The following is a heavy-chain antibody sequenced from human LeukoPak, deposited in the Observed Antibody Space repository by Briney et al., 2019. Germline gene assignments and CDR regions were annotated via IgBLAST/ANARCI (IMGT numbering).Heavy chain of an antibody. D-gene: IGHD2-2*02. Sequence: ASVKVSCKASGYTFTSYGISWVRQAPGQGLEWMGGIIPIFGTANYAQKFQGRVTITADESTSTAYMELSSLRSEDTAVYYCARVRVVVPAAIDYYYYYMDVWGKGTTVTVSS. CDR1: GYTFTSYG. V-gene: IGHV1-69*13. CDR3: ARVRVVVPAAIDYYYYYMDV. CDR2: IIPIFGTA. J-gene: IGHJ6*03.